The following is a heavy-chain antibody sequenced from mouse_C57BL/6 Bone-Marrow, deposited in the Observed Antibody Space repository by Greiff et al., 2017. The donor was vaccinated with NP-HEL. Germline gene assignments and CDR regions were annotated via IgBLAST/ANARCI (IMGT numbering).Heavy chain of an antibody. V-gene: IGHV7-3*01. J-gene: IGHJ4*01. D-gene: IGHD3-2*02. CDR1: GFTFTDYY. CDR3: ASSDSSGSNYAMDY. CDR2: IRNKANGYTT. Sequence: EVMLVESGGGLVQPGGSLSLSCAASGFTFTDYYMSWVRQPPGKALEWLGFIRNKANGYTTEYSASVKGRFTISRDNSQSILYLQMNALRAEDSATYYCASSDSSGSNYAMDYWGQGTSVTVSS.